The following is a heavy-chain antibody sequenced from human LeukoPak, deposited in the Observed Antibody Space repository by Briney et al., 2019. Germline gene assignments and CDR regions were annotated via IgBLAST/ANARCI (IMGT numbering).Heavy chain of an antibody. CDR2: ISYDGSNK. CDR3: ARDVEMAPYYYYGMDV. CDR1: GFTFSSYG. V-gene: IGHV3-30*03. Sequence: GGSLRLSCAASGFTFSSYGMHWVRQAPGKGLEWVAVISYDGSNKDYADSVKGRFTISRDNAKNSLYLQMNSLRAEDTAVYYCARDVEMAPYYYYGMDVWGQGTTVTVSS. J-gene: IGHJ6*02.